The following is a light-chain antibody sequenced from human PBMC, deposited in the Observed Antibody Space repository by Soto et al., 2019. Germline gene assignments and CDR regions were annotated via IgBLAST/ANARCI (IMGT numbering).Light chain of an antibody. CDR1: QSVSSSY. Sequence: EIVLTQSPGTLSLSPGERATLSCRASQSVSSSYLAWYQQKPGQAPRLLIYGASSRATGIPDRFSGSGSGTDLTLNISRLEPEDFEVYYCEQYGSSGWTFGQGTKVEIK. CDR2: GAS. J-gene: IGKJ1*01. CDR3: EQYGSSGWT. V-gene: IGKV3-20*01.